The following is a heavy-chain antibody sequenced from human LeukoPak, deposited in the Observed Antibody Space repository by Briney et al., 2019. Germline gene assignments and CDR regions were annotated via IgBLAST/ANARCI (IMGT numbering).Heavy chain of an antibody. J-gene: IGHJ4*02. D-gene: IGHD5-18*01. CDR3: AKSWAMVSWSDY. CDR1: GFTFSSYW. Sequence: GGSLRLSCAASGFTFSSYWMSWVRQAPGKGLEWVSAISGSGGSTYYADSVKGRFTISRDNSKNTLYLQMNSLRAEDTAVYYCAKSWAMVSWSDYWGQGTLVTVSS. CDR2: ISGSGGST. V-gene: IGHV3-23*01.